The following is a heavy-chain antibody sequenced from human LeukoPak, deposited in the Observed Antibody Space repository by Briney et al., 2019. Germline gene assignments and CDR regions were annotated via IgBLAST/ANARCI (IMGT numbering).Heavy chain of an antibody. J-gene: IGHJ4*02. CDR1: GFTFNTYA. V-gene: IGHV3-48*03. CDR2: ISSAATTI. D-gene: IGHD6-19*01. Sequence: GGSLRPSCAASGFTFNTYAMNWVRQAPGKGLEWVSYISSAATTIYYADSVKGRFTISRDNPRSSVYLQMNSLRAEDTAVYYCASDQWLGHFDYWGQGILVTVSS. CDR3: ASDQWLGHFDY.